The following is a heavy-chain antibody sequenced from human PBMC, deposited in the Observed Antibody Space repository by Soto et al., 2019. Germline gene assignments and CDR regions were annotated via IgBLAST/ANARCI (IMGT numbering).Heavy chain of an antibody. V-gene: IGHV3-74*01. CDR1: GFTFSTYW. J-gene: IGHJ4*02. CDR2: IKTDGTYA. Sequence: EVQLVESGGDLVQPGGSLRLSCAASGFTFSTYWMHWVRQAPGKGLLWVSRIKTDGTYATYADSVKGRFTISRDNAKNTLYPEINRLGGGGAAFDFLCAGGRWYYANWGQGTLVTVSS. D-gene: IGHD2-15*01. CDR3: CAGGRWYYAN.